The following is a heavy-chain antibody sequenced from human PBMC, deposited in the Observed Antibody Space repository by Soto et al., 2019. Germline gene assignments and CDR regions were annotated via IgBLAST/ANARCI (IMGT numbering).Heavy chain of an antibody. CDR3: ARDDDLWDDNGLDC. Sequence: QVQLVESGGAVVQPGTSLRLSCAASGFLFSRFGMHWVRQAPGKGLEWGAVIVSHGGKTGYADSVRGRFTISRDNSRNTLFLEMSSLRVEDTAMYYCARDDDLWDDNGLDCWGQGTLVTVSS. CDR1: GFLFSRFG. CDR2: IVSHGGKT. V-gene: IGHV3-33*02. J-gene: IGHJ4*02. D-gene: IGHD1-1*01.